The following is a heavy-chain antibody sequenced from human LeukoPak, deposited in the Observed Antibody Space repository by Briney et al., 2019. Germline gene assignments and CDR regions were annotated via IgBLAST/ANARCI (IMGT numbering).Heavy chain of an antibody. Sequence: SETLSLTCTVSGGSVSSGSYYWSWIRQPPGKGLEWIGYTYYSGSTNYNPSLKSRVTISVDTSKNQFSLKLSSVTAADTAVYYCAAGVVPPYYFDYWGQGTLVTVSS. J-gene: IGHJ4*02. V-gene: IGHV4-61*01. CDR2: TYYSGST. CDR3: AAGVVPPYYFDY. D-gene: IGHD2-21*01. CDR1: GGSVSSGSYY.